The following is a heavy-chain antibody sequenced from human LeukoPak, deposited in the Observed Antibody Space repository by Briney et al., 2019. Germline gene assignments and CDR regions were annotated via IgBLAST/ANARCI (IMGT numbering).Heavy chain of an antibody. CDR1: RGTFSSYA. V-gene: IGHV1-69*05. CDR2: IIPIFGTA. Sequence: SVKVSCKASRGTFSSYAISWVRQAPGQGLEWMGGIIPIFGTANYAQKFQGRVTITTDESTSTAYMELSSLRSEDTAVYYCARAIVSITIFGVVTGFDPWGQGTLVTVSS. J-gene: IGHJ5*02. D-gene: IGHD3-3*01. CDR3: ARAIVSITIFGVVTGFDP.